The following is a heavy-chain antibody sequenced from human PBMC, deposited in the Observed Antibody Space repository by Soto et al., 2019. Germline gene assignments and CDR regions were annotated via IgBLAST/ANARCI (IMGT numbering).Heavy chain of an antibody. CDR2: IWYDGSNK. V-gene: IGHV3-33*01. J-gene: IGHJ4*02. CDR1: GFTFSSYG. D-gene: IGHD3-9*01. Sequence: QVQLVEPGGGVVQPGRSLRLSCAASGFTFSSYGMHWVRQAPGKGLEWVAVIWYDGSNKYYADSVKGRFTISRDNSKNTLYLQMNSLRAEDTAVYYCARDYDILTGASYYFDYWGQGTLVTVSS. CDR3: ARDYDILTGASYYFDY.